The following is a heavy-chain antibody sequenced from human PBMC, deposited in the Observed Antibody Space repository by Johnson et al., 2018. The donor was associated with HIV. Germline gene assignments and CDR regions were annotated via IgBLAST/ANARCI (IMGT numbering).Heavy chain of an antibody. J-gene: IGHJ3*01. D-gene: IGHD6-13*01. CDR1: GFTFSSYA. CDR3: VKGMDSSSWYAFDL. CDR2: IWYDGSNK. Sequence: LVESGGGVVQPGRSLRLSCAASGFTFSSYAMHWVRQAPGKGLEWVAVIWYDGSNKYYADSVKGRFTISRDNSKNTLYLQMNSLRAEDTAIYYCVKGMDSSSWYAFDLWGQGTMVTVSS. V-gene: IGHV3-33*06.